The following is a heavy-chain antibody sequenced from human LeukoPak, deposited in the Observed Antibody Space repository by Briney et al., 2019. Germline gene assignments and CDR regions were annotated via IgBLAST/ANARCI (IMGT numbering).Heavy chain of an antibody. D-gene: IGHD3-22*01. Sequence: GASVKVSCKASGYTFTGYYMHWVRQAPGQGLEWMGWINPNSGGTNYAQKFQGRVTMPRDTSISTAYMELSRLRSDDTAVYYCARDYYYDSSGYYQGNAFDIWGQGTMVTVSS. CDR1: GYTFTGYY. CDR2: INPNSGGT. J-gene: IGHJ3*02. CDR3: ARDYYYDSSGYYQGNAFDI. V-gene: IGHV1-2*02.